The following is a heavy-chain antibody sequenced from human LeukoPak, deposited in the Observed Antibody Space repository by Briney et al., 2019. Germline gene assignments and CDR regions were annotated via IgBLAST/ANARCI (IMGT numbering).Heavy chain of an antibody. CDR2: IYTRGST. J-gene: IGHJ5*02. CDR3: ARDTTTVTTDGWWFDP. V-gene: IGHV4-4*07. Sequence: PSETLSLTCTVSGGSISSYYWSWIRQPAGKGLEWIGRIYTRGSTNYNPSLKSRVTMSVDTSKNQFSLKLSSVTAADTAVYYRARDTTTVTTDGWWFDPWGQGTLVTVSS. D-gene: IGHD4-11*01. CDR1: GGSISSYY.